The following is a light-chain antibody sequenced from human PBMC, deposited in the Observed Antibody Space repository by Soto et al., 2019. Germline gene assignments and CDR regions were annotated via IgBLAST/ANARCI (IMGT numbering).Light chain of an antibody. V-gene: IGKV3-11*01. CDR2: DAS. CDR3: QQRSNCPPPCT. Sequence: EIVLTQSPATLSLSPGERATISCRASQSVSSYLAWYQQKPGQAPRLLIYDASNRSTGIPARLSCSGSGTDFTLTISSLEPEDFAVYYCQQRSNCPPPCTFGGGTKVEIK. J-gene: IGKJ4*01. CDR1: QSVSSY.